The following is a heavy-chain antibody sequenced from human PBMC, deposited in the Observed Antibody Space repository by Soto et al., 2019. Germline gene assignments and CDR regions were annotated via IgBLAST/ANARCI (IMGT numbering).Heavy chain of an antibody. CDR3: AHRRSTYYYDSTFDP. CDR1: GFSLSTSGVG. D-gene: IGHD3-22*01. Sequence: QITLKESGPTLVKPTQTLTLTCTFSGFSLSTSGVGVGWIRQPPGKALEWLALIYWDDDKRYSPSLKSRLTNTKDTPKNQVVLTMTNKDPVDTATYYCAHRRSTYYYDSTFDPWGQGTLVTVSS. J-gene: IGHJ5*02. CDR2: IYWDDDK. V-gene: IGHV2-5*02.